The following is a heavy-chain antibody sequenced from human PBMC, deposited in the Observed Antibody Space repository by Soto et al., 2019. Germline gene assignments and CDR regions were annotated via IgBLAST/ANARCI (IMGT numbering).Heavy chain of an antibody. V-gene: IGHV4-59*01. CDR3: AGQASFGGVEGWLDP. D-gene: IGHD3-3*01. CDR2: IYYSVST. CDR1: GGSISSYY. J-gene: IGHJ5*02. Sequence: SETLSLTCTVSGGSISSYYWSGIRQPPGKGLEWMGYIYYSVSTNYNPSLKSRVTISVDTSKNQFSLKLSSVTAADTAVYYCAGQASFGGVEGWLDPWGQGTLVTVSS.